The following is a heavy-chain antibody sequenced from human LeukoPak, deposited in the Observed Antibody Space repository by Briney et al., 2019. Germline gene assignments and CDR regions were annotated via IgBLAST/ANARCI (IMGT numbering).Heavy chain of an antibody. V-gene: IGHV3-7*03. CDR1: GFTFSNYW. Sequence: GGSLRLSCVTSGFTFSNYWMSWVRQAPGKGLEWVANIKQDGSEKYYVDSVKGRFTISRDNSKNTLYLQMNSLRAEDTAVYYCARRSGIAVAGAFDYWGQGTLVTVSS. J-gene: IGHJ4*02. D-gene: IGHD6-19*01. CDR2: IKQDGSEK. CDR3: ARRSGIAVAGAFDY.